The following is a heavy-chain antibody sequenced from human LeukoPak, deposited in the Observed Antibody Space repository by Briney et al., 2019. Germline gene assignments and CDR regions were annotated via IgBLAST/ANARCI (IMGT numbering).Heavy chain of an antibody. V-gene: IGHV4-59*01. J-gene: IGHJ3*02. D-gene: IGHD3-16*01. CDR3: AREGSFGGFNDAFDI. Sequence: SETLSLTCTVSGGPISSYYWSWIRQPPGKGLEWIGYIYYSGSTNYNPSPKSRVTISVDTSKNQFSLKLSSVTAADTAVYYCAREGSFGGFNDAFDIWGQGTMVTVSS. CDR1: GGPISSYY. CDR2: IYYSGST.